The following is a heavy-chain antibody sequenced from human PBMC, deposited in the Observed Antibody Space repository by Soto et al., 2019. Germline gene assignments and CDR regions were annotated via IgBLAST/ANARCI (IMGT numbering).Heavy chain of an antibody. CDR3: ATTGPY. V-gene: IGHV3-33*01. Sequence: GGSLRLSCAASGFTFSSYGMHWVRQAPGKGLEWGAVIWFEGSKKFNAESVKGQFNNSRDNSKNTVSLQMNSLRDEDSAAYYCATTGPYWGQGTLVTVSS. J-gene: IGHJ4*02. CDR1: GFTFSSYG. CDR2: IWFEGSKK.